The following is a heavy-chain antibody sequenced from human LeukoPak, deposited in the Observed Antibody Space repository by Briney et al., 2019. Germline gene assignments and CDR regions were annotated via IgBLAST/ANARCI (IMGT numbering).Heavy chain of an antibody. V-gene: IGHV3-23*01. CDR3: ARVGYYDSRGYTPIQVFDI. CDR1: GFTFSSYA. D-gene: IGHD3-22*01. J-gene: IGHJ3*02. CDR2: ISGSGGNT. Sequence: SGGSLRLSCAASGFTFSSYAMSWVRQAPGKGLEWVSVISGSGGNTYYADSVEGRFTISRDNSKNTLYLQMNSLRAEDTAVYYCARVGYYDSRGYTPIQVFDIWGQGTMVTVSS.